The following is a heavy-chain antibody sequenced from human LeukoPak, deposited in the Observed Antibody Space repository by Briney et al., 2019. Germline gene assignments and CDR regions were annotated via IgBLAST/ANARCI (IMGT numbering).Heavy chain of an antibody. J-gene: IGHJ6*02. CDR2: INPNSGGT. CDR3: ARGRYYDFLRMDV. Sequence: GASVKVSCKASGYTFTGYYMHWVRQAPGQGLEWMGWINPNSGGTNYAQKFQGRVTISVDTSKNQFSLKLSSVTAADTAVYYCARGRYYDFLRMDVWGQGTTVTVSS. CDR1: GYTFTGYY. D-gene: IGHD3-3*01. V-gene: IGHV1-2*02.